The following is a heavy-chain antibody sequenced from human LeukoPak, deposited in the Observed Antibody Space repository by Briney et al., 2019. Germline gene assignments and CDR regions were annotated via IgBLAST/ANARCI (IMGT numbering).Heavy chain of an antibody. J-gene: IGHJ3*02. D-gene: IGHD6-13*01. CDR1: GYTFTSYG. CDR3: ARDRSQQLPNGDAFDI. CDR2: ISAYNGNT. V-gene: IGHV1-18*01. Sequence: ASVKVSCKASGYTFTSYGISWVRQAPGQGLEWMGWISAYNGNTNYAQKFQGRVTMTRDTSISTVYMELSRLISDDTAVYYCARDRSQQLPNGDAFDIWGQGTMVTVSS.